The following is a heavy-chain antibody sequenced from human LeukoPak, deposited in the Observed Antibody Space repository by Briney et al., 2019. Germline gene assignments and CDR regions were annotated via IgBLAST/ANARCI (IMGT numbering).Heavy chain of an antibody. Sequence: GGSLRLSCAASGFTFSSYAMSWVRQAPGKGLEWVSAISGSGGSTYYADSVKGRFAISRDNSKNTLYLQMNSLRAEDTAVYYCAKDEFPQPGGPTEYFQHWGQGTLVTVSS. CDR2: ISGSGGST. CDR1: GFTFSSYA. CDR3: AKDEFPQPGGPTEYFQH. D-gene: IGHD3-10*01. V-gene: IGHV3-23*01. J-gene: IGHJ1*01.